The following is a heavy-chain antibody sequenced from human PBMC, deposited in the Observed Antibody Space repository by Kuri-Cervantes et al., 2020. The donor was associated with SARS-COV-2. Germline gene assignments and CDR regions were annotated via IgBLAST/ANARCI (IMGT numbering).Heavy chain of an antibody. V-gene: IGHV1-69*05. CDR3: ARDARRDEGYYFDY. CDR2: IIPIFGTA. J-gene: IGHJ4*02. Sequence: GGSLRLSCKASGGTFSSYVISWVRQAPGQGLEWMGGIIPIFGTANYAQKFQGRVTITTDESTSTAYMELSSLRSEDTAVYYCARDARRDEGYYFDYWGQGTLVTVSS. D-gene: IGHD5-24*01. CDR1: GGTFSSYV.